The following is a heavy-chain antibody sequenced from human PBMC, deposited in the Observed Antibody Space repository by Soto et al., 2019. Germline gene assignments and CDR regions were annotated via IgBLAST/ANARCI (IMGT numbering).Heavy chain of an antibody. CDR3: ARDSYRSGWYVRGSQFDY. J-gene: IGHJ4*02. CDR1: GGTFSTYA. CDR2: IIPIFGTA. D-gene: IGHD6-19*01. Sequence: QVQLVQSGAEVKKPGSSVKVSCKASGGTFSTYAITWVRQAPGQGLEWMGGIIPIFGTANYAQKFQGRVTITADESTSTAYMDLSSLRSDDTAVYYCARDSYRSGWYVRGSQFDYWGQGTLVTVSS. V-gene: IGHV1-69*01.